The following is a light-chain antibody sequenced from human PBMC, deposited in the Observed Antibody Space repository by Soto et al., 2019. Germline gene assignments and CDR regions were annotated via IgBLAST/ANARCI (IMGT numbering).Light chain of an antibody. Sequence: IVLTQSPATLSVSPGERATLSCRASQGIFYNLAWFPQRHGQAPRPLTYRSSTKATNNPARFSGSGSGTEFTLTISSLHSEDLALYDCQQYHNLWKFGRGNKVEI. CDR3: QQYHNLWK. V-gene: IGKV3-15*01. CDR2: RSS. CDR1: QGIFYN. J-gene: IGKJ1*01.